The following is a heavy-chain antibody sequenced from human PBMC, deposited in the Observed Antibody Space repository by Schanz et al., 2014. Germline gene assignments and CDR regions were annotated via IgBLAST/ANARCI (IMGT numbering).Heavy chain of an antibody. Sequence: QVQLQQWGAGLLKPSETLSLTCAFDGGSFSGYYWSWIRQSPDKGLEWIGYIYDSGNTYYNPSLKSRVTMSIDTSENQFALNLRSVTGADTAVYYCARLVGPSFYYGMDVWGQGTTVTVSS. CDR1: GGSFSGYY. CDR3: ARLVGPSFYYGMDV. CDR2: IYDSGNT. D-gene: IGHD2-15*01. J-gene: IGHJ6*02. V-gene: IGHV4-34*01.